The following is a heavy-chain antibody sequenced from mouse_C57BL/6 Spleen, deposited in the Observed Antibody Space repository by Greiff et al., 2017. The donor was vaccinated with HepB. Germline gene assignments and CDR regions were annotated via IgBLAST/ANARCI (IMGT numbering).Heavy chain of an antibody. D-gene: IGHD1-1*01. CDR1: GYTFTSYW. CDR2: IDPSDSYT. Sequence: QVQLKQPGAELVRPGTSVKLSCKASGYTFTSYWMHWVKQRPGQGLEWIGVIDPSDSYTNYNQKFKGKATLTVDTSSSTAYMQLSSLTSEDSAVYYCARETTVDYFDYWGQGTTLTVSS. V-gene: IGHV1-59*01. J-gene: IGHJ2*01. CDR3: ARETTVDYFDY.